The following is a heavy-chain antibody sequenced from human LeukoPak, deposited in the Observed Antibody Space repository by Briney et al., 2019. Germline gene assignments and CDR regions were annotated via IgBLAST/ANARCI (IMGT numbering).Heavy chain of an antibody. J-gene: IGHJ4*02. D-gene: IGHD6-13*01. CDR1: GFTFSSYA. CDR2: ISYDGSNK. Sequence: QAGGSLRLSCAASGFTFSSYAMHWVRQAPGKGLEWVAVISYDGSNKYYADSVKGRFTISRDNSKNTLYLQMNSLRAEDTAVYYCAREWEGIAAAPFGYLGPGTLVTVSS. V-gene: IGHV3-30-3*01. CDR3: AREWEGIAAAPFGY.